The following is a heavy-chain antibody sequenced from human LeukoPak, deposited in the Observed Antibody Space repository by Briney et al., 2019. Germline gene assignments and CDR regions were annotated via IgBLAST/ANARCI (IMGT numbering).Heavy chain of an antibody. Sequence: SETLSLTCTVSGGSISSSSYYRGWIRQPPGKGLEWIGSIYYSGSTYYNPSLKSRVTISVDTSKNQFSLKLSSVTAADTAVYYCARHNRGEDFDYWGQGTLVTVSS. J-gene: IGHJ4*02. D-gene: IGHD1-14*01. V-gene: IGHV4-39*01. CDR2: IYYSGST. CDR3: ARHNRGEDFDY. CDR1: GGSISSSSYY.